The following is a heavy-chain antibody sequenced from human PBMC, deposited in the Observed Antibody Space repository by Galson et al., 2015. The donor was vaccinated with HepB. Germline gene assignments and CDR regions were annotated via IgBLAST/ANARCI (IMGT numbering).Heavy chain of an antibody. V-gene: IGHV4-39*02. CDR1: SGSIGISSYY. Sequence: SETLSLTCTVSSGSIGISSYYWGWIRQPPGKGLEWIASIYYTRSTFYNPSLKSRVTISVDTSKNQFSLKLSSVTAADTAVYYCARDILSRRWFDPWGQGTLVTVSS. J-gene: IGHJ5*02. CDR3: ARDILSRRWFDP. CDR2: IYYTRST. D-gene: IGHD3-9*01.